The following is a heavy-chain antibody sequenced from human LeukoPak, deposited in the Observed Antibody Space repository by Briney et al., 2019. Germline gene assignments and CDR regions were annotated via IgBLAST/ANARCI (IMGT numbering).Heavy chain of an antibody. J-gene: IGHJ4*02. CDR3: ARAVLGSSFDY. CDR1: GGSISSYY. CDR2: IYYSGST. V-gene: IGHV4-59*01. Sequence: SETLSLTCTVSGGSISSYYWSWIRQPPGKGLEWLGYIYYSGSTNYNPSLKSRATISVDTSKNQFSLKLSSVTAADTAVYYCARAVLGSSFDYWGEGTLVTVSS. D-gene: IGHD6-13*01.